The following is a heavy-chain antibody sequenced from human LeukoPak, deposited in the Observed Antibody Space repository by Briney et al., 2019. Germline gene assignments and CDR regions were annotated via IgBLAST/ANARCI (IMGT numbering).Heavy chain of an antibody. J-gene: IGHJ6*02. CDR3: ARDSSYDYVWGSYYYYGMDV. CDR2: IYYSGST. Sequence: ETLSLTCTVSGGSISSYYWSWIRQPPGKGLKRIGHIYYSGSTNYNPSLKSRVIISADTSKNQFSLKLSSVTAADTAMYYCARDSSYDYVWGSYYYYGMDVWGQGTTVTVSS. V-gene: IGHV4-59*01. D-gene: IGHD3-16*01. CDR1: GGSISSYY.